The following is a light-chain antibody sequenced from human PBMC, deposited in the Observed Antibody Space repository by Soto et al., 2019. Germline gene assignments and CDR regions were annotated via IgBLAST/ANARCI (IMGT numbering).Light chain of an antibody. J-gene: IGLJ2*01. CDR2: DTT. V-gene: IGLV1-40*01. Sequence: QSVLTQPPSVTGAPGQRVTISCTGSHSDIGAGYGVHWYQQFPHSAPKLLIYDTTTRPSGVPDRFSGSRSGTSASLAITGLQAEDEADYYCQSFDSSRIGLLFGGGTKLTVL. CDR1: HSDIGAGYG. CDR3: QSFDSSRIGLL.